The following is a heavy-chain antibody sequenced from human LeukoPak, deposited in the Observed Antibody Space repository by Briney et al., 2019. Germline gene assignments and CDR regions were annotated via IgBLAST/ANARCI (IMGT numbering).Heavy chain of an antibody. V-gene: IGHV1-18*01. CDR1: RYTFTSYG. CDR2: ISAYNGNT. CDR3: ARAYSSSWYPAVAGTGVLDY. D-gene: IGHD6-13*01. Sequence: ASVKVSCKASRYTFTSYGISWVRQAPGQGLEWMGWISAYNGNTNYAQKLQGRVTMTTDTSTSTAHMELRSLRSDDTAVYYCARAYSSSWYPAVAGTGVLDYWGQGTLVTVSS. J-gene: IGHJ4*02.